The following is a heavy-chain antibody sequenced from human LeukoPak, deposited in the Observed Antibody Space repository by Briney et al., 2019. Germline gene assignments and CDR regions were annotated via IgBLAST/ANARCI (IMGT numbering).Heavy chain of an antibody. V-gene: IGHV3-21*06. J-gene: IGHJ4*02. CDR2: ISGGSSYK. CDR1: GFIFSSYS. D-gene: IGHD4-23*01. Sequence: GGSLRLSCAASGFIFSSYSMNWVRQAPGKGLEWVSSISGGSSYKNYAASVKGRFTISRDNARNSMYLQMSSLRGEDTAVYYCARGPGGNSGRPGSHWGQGTLVTVSS. CDR3: ARGPGGNSGRPGSH.